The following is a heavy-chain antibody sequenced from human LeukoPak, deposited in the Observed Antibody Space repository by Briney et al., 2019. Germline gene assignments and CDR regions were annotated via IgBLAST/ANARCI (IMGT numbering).Heavy chain of an antibody. J-gene: IGHJ4*02. CDR1: GFMFSDFW. Sequence: GGSLRLSCAAPGFMFSDFWMFWVRQVPGKGLVWVSQINPDGTGTTYGDSAKGRFTVSRDNTKNTMFLEMNSLTVEDTAVYFCARGTAETAGIDYWGQGTLVSVSA. D-gene: IGHD6-13*01. V-gene: IGHV3-74*01. CDR2: INPDGTGT. CDR3: ARGTAETAGIDY.